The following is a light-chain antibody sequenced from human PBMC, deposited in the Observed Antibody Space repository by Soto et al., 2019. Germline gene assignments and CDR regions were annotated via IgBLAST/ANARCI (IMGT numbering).Light chain of an antibody. CDR2: GAS. J-gene: IGKJ5*01. Sequence: IVLTQSPGTLCLSPGERATLSCRASQSVTSGYLAWYQQQPNQAPRLLIYGASYRATGIPVRFSGSGYGTDFNLTISRLEPEDFALYYCQQYGGSPITFGLGTRLEIK. CDR1: QSVTSGY. V-gene: IGKV3-20*01. CDR3: QQYGGSPIT.